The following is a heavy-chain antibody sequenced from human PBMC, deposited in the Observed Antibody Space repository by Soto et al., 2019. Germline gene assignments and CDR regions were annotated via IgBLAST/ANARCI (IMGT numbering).Heavy chain of an antibody. CDR1: GFTFSDYY. V-gene: IGHV3-11*01. D-gene: IGHD3-3*01. CDR2: ISRSGSTI. J-gene: IGHJ5*02. Sequence: GGSLRLSCAASGFTFSDYYMSWIRQAPGKGLEWVSYISRSGSTIYYADSVKGRFTISRDNAKNSLYLQMNSLRAEDTAVYYCARDRGGYYDFAPFDPWGQGTLVTVSS. CDR3: ARDRGGYYDFAPFDP.